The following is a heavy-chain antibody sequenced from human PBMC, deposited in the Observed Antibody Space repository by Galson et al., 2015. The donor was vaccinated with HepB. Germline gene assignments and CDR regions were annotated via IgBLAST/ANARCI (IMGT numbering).Heavy chain of an antibody. V-gene: IGHV3-48*02. J-gene: IGHJ3*02. CDR1: GFTFSTYS. D-gene: IGHD1-7*01. Sequence: SLRLSCAASGFTFSTYSMNWVRQAPGKGLEWISYISSSSGTMYYAVSVKGRFTISRDNAKHSLYLQMNSLRDEDTAVYYCATGNYWKNAFDIWGQGTVVSVSS. CDR2: ISSSSGTM. CDR3: ATGNYWKNAFDI.